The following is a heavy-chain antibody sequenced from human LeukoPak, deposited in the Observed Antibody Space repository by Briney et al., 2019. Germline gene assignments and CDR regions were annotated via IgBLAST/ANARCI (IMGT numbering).Heavy chain of an antibody. CDR3: ARDLGGIYYIAY. J-gene: IGHJ4*02. CDR1: GFTFSSYG. CDR2: IRYDGSKK. Sequence: GRALRLSCAASGFTFSSYGMHWVSQAPAEGLEWVAYIRYDGSKKYYSESVKGRFTISRDNSKNTVHLQMNSLRAADTALYFCARDLGGIYYIAYWGQGTLVTVSS. V-gene: IGHV3-30*02. D-gene: IGHD2-15*01.